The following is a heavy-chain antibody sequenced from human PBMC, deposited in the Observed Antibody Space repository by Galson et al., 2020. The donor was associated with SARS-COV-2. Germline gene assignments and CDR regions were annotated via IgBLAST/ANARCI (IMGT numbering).Heavy chain of an antibody. Sequence: ASVKVSYKASGYIFTGYYLNWVRQAPGQGLEWMGWINPNSGVTKYAQKFQGRVTMTRDTSISTAFMELSGLTSDDTAVYYCARLMARDSSGYDYWGQGTLVTVSS. CDR2: INPNSGVT. J-gene: IGHJ4*02. V-gene: IGHV1-2*02. CDR1: GYIFTGYY. CDR3: ARLMARDSSGYDY. D-gene: IGHD3-22*01.